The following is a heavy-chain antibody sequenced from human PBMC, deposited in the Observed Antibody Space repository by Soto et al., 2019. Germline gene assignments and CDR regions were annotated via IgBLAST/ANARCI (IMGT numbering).Heavy chain of an antibody. CDR3: AKIQVVVVPAAKGAFDI. V-gene: IGHV3-23*01. Sequence: LRLSCAACGFTFSSYAMSWVRQAPGKGLEWVSAISGSGGSTYYADSVKGRFTISRDNSKNTLYLQMNSLRAEDTAVYYCAKIQVVVVPAAKGAFDIWGQGTMVTVSS. CDR1: GFTFSSYA. D-gene: IGHD2-2*01. CDR2: ISGSGGST. J-gene: IGHJ3*02.